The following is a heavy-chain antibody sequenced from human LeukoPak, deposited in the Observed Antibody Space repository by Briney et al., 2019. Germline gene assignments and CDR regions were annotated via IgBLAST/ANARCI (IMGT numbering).Heavy chain of an antibody. Sequence: SETLSLTCAVYGGSFSGYYWSWIRQPPGKGLEWIGEINHSGSTNYNPSLKSRVTISVDKSKNQFSLKLSSVTAADTAVYYCATSLAVAGTRTDFDYWGQGTLVTVSS. J-gene: IGHJ4*02. CDR1: GGSFSGYY. D-gene: IGHD6-19*01. CDR3: ATSLAVAGTRTDFDY. V-gene: IGHV4-34*01. CDR2: INHSGST.